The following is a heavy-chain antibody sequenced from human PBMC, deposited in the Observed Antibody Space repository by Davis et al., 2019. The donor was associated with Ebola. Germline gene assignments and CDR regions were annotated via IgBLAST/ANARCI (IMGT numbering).Heavy chain of an antibody. CDR3: ARHPIVAEWLLVVYFDY. CDR1: GGTFSSYA. D-gene: IGHD3-3*01. V-gene: IGHV1-18*01. Sequence: ASVKVSCKASGGTFSSYAISWVRQAPGQGLEWMGWISAYNGNTNYAQKLQGRVTMTTDTSTSTAYMELRSLRSDDTAVYYCARHPIVAEWLLVVYFDYWGQGTLVTVSS. J-gene: IGHJ4*02. CDR2: ISAYNGNT.